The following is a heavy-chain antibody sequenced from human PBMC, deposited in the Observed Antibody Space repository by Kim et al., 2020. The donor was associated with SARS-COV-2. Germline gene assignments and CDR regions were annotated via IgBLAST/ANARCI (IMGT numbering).Heavy chain of an antibody. CDR3: ARSGYSSSWYVGY. CDR1: GGSFSGYY. J-gene: IGHJ4*02. CDR2: INHSGST. V-gene: IGHV4-34*01. Sequence: SETLSLTCAVYGGSFSGYYWSWIRQPPGKGLELIGEINHSGSTNYNPSLKSRVTISVDTSKNQFSLKLSSVTAADTAVYYCARSGYSSSWYVGYWGQGTLVTVSS. D-gene: IGHD6-13*01.